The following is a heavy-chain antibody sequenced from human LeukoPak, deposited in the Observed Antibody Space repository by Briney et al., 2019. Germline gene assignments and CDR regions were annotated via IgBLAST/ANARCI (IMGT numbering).Heavy chain of an antibody. J-gene: IGHJ4*02. CDR3: ATDHVAVAGIRIFDY. V-gene: IGHV1-18*01. CDR2: ISAYNGNT. Sequence: GASVKVSCKASGYTFTSYGISWVRQAPGQGLEWMGWISAYNGNTNYAQKFQGRVTMTEDASTDTAYMELSSLRSEDTAVYYCATDHVAVAGIRIFDYWGQGTLVTVSS. CDR1: GYTFTSYG. D-gene: IGHD6-19*01.